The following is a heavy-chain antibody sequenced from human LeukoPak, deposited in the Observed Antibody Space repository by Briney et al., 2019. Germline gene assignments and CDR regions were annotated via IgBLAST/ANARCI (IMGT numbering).Heavy chain of an antibody. CDR1: GFTFEDYA. J-gene: IGHJ4*02. CDR3: AKDLPLYYDFLSGYYGGFDY. Sequence: AGGSLRLSCAVSGFTFEDYAMHWVRQGPGKGLEWVSLIRGNGNNIYYADSVKGRFTISRDNSKNSLYLQMNSLRTEDTALYYCAKDLPLYYDFLSGYYGGFDYWGQGTLVTVSS. V-gene: IGHV3-43*02. CDR2: IRGNGNNI. D-gene: IGHD3-3*01.